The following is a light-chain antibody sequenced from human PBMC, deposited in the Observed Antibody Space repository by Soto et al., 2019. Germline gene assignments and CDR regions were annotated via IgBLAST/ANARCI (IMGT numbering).Light chain of an antibody. Sequence: DIQMTQSPSSLSVSARDRVTITCRASQSISTDINWYQQKPGKAPKLLIYAASSLQSGVPSRFSGRGSGTHFTLTISSLQPEYFATYYCQQSYSTPITFGQGTRLEI. J-gene: IGKJ5*01. V-gene: IGKV1-39*01. CDR3: QQSYSTPIT. CDR1: QSISTD. CDR2: AAS.